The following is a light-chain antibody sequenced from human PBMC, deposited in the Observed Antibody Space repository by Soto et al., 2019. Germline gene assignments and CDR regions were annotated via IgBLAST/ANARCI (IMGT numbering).Light chain of an antibody. CDR3: LLSYNAARV. CDR1: TGAVTSNHH. CDR2: DTS. V-gene: IGLV7-46*01. Sequence: QAVVTQEPSLTVSPGGTVTLTCSSSTGAVTSNHHPYWFQQKAGQAPRTLIYDTSNKHSWTPARFSGSLLGDNAALTLSGAQPEDEAQYYCLLSYNAARVFGGGTKLTVL. J-gene: IGLJ2*01.